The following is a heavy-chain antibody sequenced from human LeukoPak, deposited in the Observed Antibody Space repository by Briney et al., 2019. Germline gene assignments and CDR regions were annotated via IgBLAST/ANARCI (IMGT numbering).Heavy chain of an antibody. CDR1: GETFGGYY. CDR3: ARAGNVLVVTQKKKKPFDY. CDR2: INHFGTS. V-gene: IGHV4-34*01. D-gene: IGHD3-22*01. Sequence: KLSETLSLTCAVDGETFGGYYWTWIRQRPGKGLEWIGEINHFGTSNSNPSLRSRVELSVDTSKRQFSLILTSVTAADTGIYYCARAGNVLVVTQKKKKPFDYWGQGTVVTVSS. J-gene: IGHJ4*02.